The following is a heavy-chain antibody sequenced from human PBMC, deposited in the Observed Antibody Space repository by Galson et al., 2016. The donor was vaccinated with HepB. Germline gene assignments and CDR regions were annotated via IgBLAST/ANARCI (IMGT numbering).Heavy chain of an antibody. Sequence: ETLSLTCAVYGGSFSGFYWRWIRQPPGKGLEWVSSVYSGGSTYYADSVKGRFTISRDNSKNTVYLQMNSLRAEDTAVYYCARGGVGATTSERRQYFDYWGQGTLVTVSS. J-gene: IGHJ4*02. CDR1: GGSFSGFY. CDR2: VYSGGST. V-gene: IGHV3-53*01. D-gene: IGHD1-26*01. CDR3: ARGGVGATTSERRQYFDY.